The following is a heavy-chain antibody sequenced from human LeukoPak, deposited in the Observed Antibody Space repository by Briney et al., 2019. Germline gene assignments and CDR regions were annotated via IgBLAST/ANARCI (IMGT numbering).Heavy chain of an antibody. CDR2: IYASGTT. D-gene: IGHD4-11*01. Sequence: TLSLTCTVSGGSIRTGGYYWSWMRQPAGKGLEWIGRIYASGTTTSNPSLKSRLSMSVDSSKNQFSLKLDSVTAADTAVYYCARESRVKTTGPDYWGQGTLVTVSS. CDR1: GGSIRTGGYY. J-gene: IGHJ4*02. V-gene: IGHV4-61*02. CDR3: ARESRVKTTGPDY.